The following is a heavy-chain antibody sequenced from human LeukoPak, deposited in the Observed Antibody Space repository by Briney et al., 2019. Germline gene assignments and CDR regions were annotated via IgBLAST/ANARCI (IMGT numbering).Heavy chain of an antibody. V-gene: IGHV4-59*01. CDR2: IYYSGST. J-gene: IGHJ6*02. CDR1: GGSIRSYY. D-gene: IGHD3-10*01. Sequence: SETLCLTCSVSGGSIRSYYWSWNRQPPGKGVEWIGYIYYSGSTNYNPSLKSRVTISVDTSNNQFSLKLSSVTAADTAVYYCARSSRGSVALLTIYGMDVWGQGTTITVSS. CDR3: ARSSRGSVALLTIYGMDV.